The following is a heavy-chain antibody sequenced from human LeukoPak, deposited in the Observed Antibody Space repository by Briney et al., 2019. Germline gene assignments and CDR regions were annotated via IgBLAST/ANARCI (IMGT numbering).Heavy chain of an antibody. Sequence: SETLSLTCTVSGGSISGYYWSWIRQPPGQGLEWIGYIHYSGSTDYNPSLKGRVTISLDMSKNQFSLYLSSVTAADTAVYYCARLPTGFPNWFDPWSQGTLVTVSS. V-gene: IGHV4-59*08. CDR3: ARLPTGFPNWFDP. J-gene: IGHJ5*02. CDR1: GGSISGYY. CDR2: IHYSGST.